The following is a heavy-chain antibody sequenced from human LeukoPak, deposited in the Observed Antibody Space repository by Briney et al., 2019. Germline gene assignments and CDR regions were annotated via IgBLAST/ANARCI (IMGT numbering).Heavy chain of an antibody. V-gene: IGHV3-30*03. CDR2: ISYDGSHK. CDR1: GFTFSSYG. J-gene: IGHJ4*02. D-gene: IGHD1-26*01. CDR3: ARENSGSYSRYLDY. Sequence: TGGSLRLSCAASGFTFSSYGVHWVRQAPGKGLEWVAVISYDGSHKYYADSVKGRFTISRDNSKNTLYLQMNSLIAEDTAVYYCARENSGSYSRYLDYWGQGTLVTVSS.